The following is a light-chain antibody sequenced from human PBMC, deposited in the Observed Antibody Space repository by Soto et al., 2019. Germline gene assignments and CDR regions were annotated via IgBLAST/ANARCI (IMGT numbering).Light chain of an antibody. CDR3: QQSHSTPHS. CDR1: QSISKF. V-gene: IGKV1-39*01. J-gene: IGKJ2*03. CDR2: GSF. Sequence: DIQMTQSPSSLSAYVGDRVTINCRASQSISKFLTWYPQEPGKATKLLIFGSFNLYIGVPSRFRGRGSGTEFPLTICTLQPEDVATSYFQQSHSTPHSFGHGTKLEIK.